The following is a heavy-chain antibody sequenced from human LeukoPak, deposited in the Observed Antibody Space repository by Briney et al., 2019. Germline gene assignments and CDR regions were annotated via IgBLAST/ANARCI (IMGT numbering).Heavy chain of an antibody. CDR2: ISWNSGNI. V-gene: IGHV3-9*01. D-gene: IGHD6-13*01. CDR3: AKAPGIAASEYYFDY. Sequence: PGRSLRLSCAASGFTFDDYAMHWVRHAPGKGLEWVSGISWNSGNIGYADSVKGRFTISRDYAKNSLYLQMNSLRAEDTALYYCAKAPGIAASEYYFDYWGQGTLVTVSS. CDR1: GFTFDDYA. J-gene: IGHJ4*02.